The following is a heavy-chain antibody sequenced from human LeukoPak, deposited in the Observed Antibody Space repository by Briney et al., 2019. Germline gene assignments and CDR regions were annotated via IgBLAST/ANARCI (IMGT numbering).Heavy chain of an antibody. CDR1: GFIFGDYL. D-gene: IGHD3-22*01. CDR2: ISWDGGVT. V-gene: IGHV3-43*01. CDR3: AKARGLIGGAFDI. Sequence: GGSLRLSCAASGFIFGDYLIHWVRQRPGKGLEWVSLISWDGGVTYHADSVKGRFTISRDNSKNSLYLQMNSLRTEDTALYYCAKARGLIGGAFDIWGQGTMVTVSS. J-gene: IGHJ3*02.